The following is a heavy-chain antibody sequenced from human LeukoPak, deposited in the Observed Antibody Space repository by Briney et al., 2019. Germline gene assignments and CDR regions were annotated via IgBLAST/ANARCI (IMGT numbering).Heavy chain of an antibody. Sequence: GGSLRLSCAASGFTFSSYSMNWVRQAPGKGLEWVSYISSSSSTIYYADSVKGRFTISRDNSKNTLYLQMNSLRAEDTAVYYCASVGITGTRAPGSYAFDIWGQGTMVTVSS. J-gene: IGHJ3*02. D-gene: IGHD1-7*01. CDR3: ASVGITGTRAPGSYAFDI. V-gene: IGHV3-48*01. CDR1: GFTFSSYS. CDR2: ISSSSSTI.